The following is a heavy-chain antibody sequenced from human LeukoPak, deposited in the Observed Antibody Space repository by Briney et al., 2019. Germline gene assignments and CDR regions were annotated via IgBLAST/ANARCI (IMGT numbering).Heavy chain of an antibody. D-gene: IGHD4-17*01. CDR1: GYTFTNYD. Sequence: ASVKVSCKASGYTFTNYDINWVRQATGQGLEWMGWMNPNSGNTGYTQKFQGRVTMTRNTSISTAYMELSSLRFDDTAVYYCARRRLDHMDVWGKGTTVTVSS. J-gene: IGHJ6*03. V-gene: IGHV1-8*01. CDR2: MNPNSGNT. CDR3: ARRRLDHMDV.